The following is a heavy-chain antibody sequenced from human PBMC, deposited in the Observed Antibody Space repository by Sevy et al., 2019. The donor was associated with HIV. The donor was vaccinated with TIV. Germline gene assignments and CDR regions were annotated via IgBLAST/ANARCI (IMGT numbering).Heavy chain of an antibody. CDR2: FNPKSGGT. D-gene: IGHD2-2*01. CDR1: GYTFSGYY. CDR3: ARGLEDCGSIECPFGF. V-gene: IGHV1-2*06. Sequence: ASVKVSCKASGYTFSGYYIHWVRQAPGQGLEWMGRFNPKSGGTNYAQKFQGRVTMTTDTSISTAYMDLSRLRSDDTAVYYCARGLEDCGSIECPFGFWGQGTLVTVSS. J-gene: IGHJ4*02.